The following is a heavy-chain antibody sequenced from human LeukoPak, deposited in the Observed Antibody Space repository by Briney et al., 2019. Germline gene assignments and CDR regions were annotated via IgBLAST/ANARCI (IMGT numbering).Heavy chain of an antibody. J-gene: IGHJ6*04. Sequence: GASVKVSCKASGYTFTHYGISWVRQAPGQGLEWMGWISAYNGNTNYAQKFQDRVTMTTDTSTSTAYMELRSLRSDDTAVYYCARKLGKHYYYGMDVWGKGTTVTVSS. CDR2: ISAYNGNT. V-gene: IGHV1-18*01. CDR1: GYTFTHYG. D-gene: IGHD3-16*01. CDR3: ARKLGKHYYYGMDV.